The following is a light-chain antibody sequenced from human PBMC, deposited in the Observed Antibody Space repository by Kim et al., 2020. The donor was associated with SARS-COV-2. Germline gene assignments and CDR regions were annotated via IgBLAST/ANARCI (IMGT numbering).Light chain of an antibody. CDR1: SSSIGSNP. Sequence: GQRVTISCSGSSSSIGSNPVNWYQQVPGTAPKLLIYKTNQRPSGVPDRFSGSKSGTSASLAISWLQSEDEADYYCAAWDDSLSAWVFGGGTQLTVL. CDR3: AAWDDSLSAWV. V-gene: IGLV1-44*01. J-gene: IGLJ3*02. CDR2: KTN.